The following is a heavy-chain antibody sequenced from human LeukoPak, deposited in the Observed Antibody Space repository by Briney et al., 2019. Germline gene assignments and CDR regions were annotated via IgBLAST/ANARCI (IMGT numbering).Heavy chain of an antibody. D-gene: IGHD2-15*01. J-gene: IGHJ3*02. CDR1: GFTFSSYS. V-gene: IGHV3-21*01. Sequence: GGSLRLSCAASGFTFSSYSMNWVRQAPGKGLEWVSSISSSSSYIYYADSVKGRFTISRDNAKNSLYLQMNSPRAEDTAVYYCARETYCSGGSCYKGNAFDIWGQGTMVTVSS. CDR2: ISSSSSYI. CDR3: ARETYCSGGSCYKGNAFDI.